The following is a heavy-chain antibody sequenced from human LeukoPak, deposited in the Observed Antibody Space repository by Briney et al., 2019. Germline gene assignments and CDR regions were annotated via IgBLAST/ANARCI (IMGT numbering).Heavy chain of an antibody. V-gene: IGHV3-23*01. CDR2: VSGDGSST. D-gene: IGHD4-23*01. Sequence: GGSLRLSCAASGFTFSTYAMSWVRQAPGKGLEWVSAVSGDGSSTYYADSVKGRFTISRDSSKNTLYLQMNSLRAEDTAVYYCAKASGGNYWGQGTLVTVSS. CDR1: GFTFSTYA. J-gene: IGHJ4*02. CDR3: AKASGGNY.